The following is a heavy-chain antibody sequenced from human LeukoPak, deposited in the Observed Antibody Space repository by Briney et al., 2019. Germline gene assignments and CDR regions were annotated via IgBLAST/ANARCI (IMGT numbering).Heavy chain of an antibody. V-gene: IGHV5-51*01. CDR1: GYSFTSYW. Sequence: GESLKISCKGSGYSFTSYWIGWVRQMPGKGLEWMGIIYPGDSDTRYSPSFQGQVTISADKSISTAYLQWSSLKASDTAMYYCARTTDYDYVWGSYRSHFDYWGQGTLVTVSS. CDR3: ARTTDYDYVWGSYRSHFDY. CDR2: IYPGDSDT. D-gene: IGHD3-16*02. J-gene: IGHJ4*02.